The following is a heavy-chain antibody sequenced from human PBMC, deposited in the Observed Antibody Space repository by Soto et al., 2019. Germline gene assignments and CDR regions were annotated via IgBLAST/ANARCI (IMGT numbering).Heavy chain of an antibody. D-gene: IGHD6-13*01. CDR3: ARVGGDPCSSIELPAFDI. CDR1: GGSISSYY. Sequence: SETLSLTCTVSGGSISSYYWSWIRQPPGKGLEWIGYIYYSGSTNYNPSLKSRVTISVDTSKNQFSLKLSAVTAADTAVYYCARVGGDPCSSIELPAFDIWGQGTMVTVSS. J-gene: IGHJ3*02. V-gene: IGHV4-59*01. CDR2: IYYSGST.